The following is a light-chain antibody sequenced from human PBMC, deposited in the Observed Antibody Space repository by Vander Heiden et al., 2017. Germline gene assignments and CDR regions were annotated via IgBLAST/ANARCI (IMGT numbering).Light chain of an antibody. CDR3: QQDSTFSYT. Sequence: DIQSTQSPSRLSASVGDRVTITGRESESINGFLAWYQQKPGEAPKLLICKASSLESGVPSRCGGSGSGTEFTLTISSLQPDDFASYYCQQDSTFSYTFGQGTRLEIK. CDR2: KAS. J-gene: IGKJ2*01. V-gene: IGKV1-5*03. CDR1: ESINGF.